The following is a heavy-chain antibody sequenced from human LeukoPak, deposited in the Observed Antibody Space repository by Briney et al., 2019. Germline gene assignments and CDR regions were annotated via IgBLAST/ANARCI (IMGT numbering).Heavy chain of an antibody. CDR2: IYYSGST. Sequence: PSQTLSLTCTVSGGSISSGGYYWSWIRQPPGKGLEWIGYIYYSGSTYYNPSLKSRVTISVDTSKNQFSLKLSSVTTADTAVYYCVGGFYDSSGKVLFDYWGQGTLVTVSS. D-gene: IGHD3-22*01. CDR1: GGSISSGGYY. V-gene: IGHV4-30-4*01. CDR3: VGGFYDSSGKVLFDY. J-gene: IGHJ4*02.